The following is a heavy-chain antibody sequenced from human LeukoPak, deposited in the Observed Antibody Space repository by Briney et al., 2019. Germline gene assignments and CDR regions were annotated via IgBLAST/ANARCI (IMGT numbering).Heavy chain of an antibody. Sequence: PGGSLRLSCAASGFSFSNYVMTLIGTGAGTYYADSVKGRFTISRDNSKNTRYLQMNSLRAEDTAVYYCAKGSPAILYYCMDVWGKGTTVTVSS. CDR2: LIGTGAGT. J-gene: IGHJ6*03. CDR3: AKGSPAILYYCMDV. D-gene: IGHD2-21*01. V-gene: IGHV3-23*01. CDR1: GFSFSNYV.